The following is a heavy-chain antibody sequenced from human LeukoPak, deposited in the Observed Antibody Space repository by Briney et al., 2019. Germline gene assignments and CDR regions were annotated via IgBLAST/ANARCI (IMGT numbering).Heavy chain of an antibody. Sequence: SETLSLTCTVSGGSIGSYYWSWIRQPPGKGLEWIGYIYYSGSTNYNPSLKSRVTISVDTSKNQFSLKLSSVTAADTAVYYCARAVTSSGWYYFDYWGQGTLVTVSS. CDR3: ARAVTSSGWYYFDY. J-gene: IGHJ4*02. V-gene: IGHV4-59*01. D-gene: IGHD6-19*01. CDR1: GGSIGSYY. CDR2: IYYSGST.